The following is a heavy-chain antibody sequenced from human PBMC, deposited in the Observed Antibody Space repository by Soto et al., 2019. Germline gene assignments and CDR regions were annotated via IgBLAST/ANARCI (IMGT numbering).Heavy chain of an antibody. CDR1: GIRLSDFW. D-gene: IGHD1-26*01. CDR2: IRQDGSDK. J-gene: IGHJ3*01. V-gene: IGHV3-7*03. CDR3: ATERGSYFDAFEP. Sequence: VQLVESGGGLVQPGGSLTLSCVASGIRLSDFWMSWVRQAPGKGLEWVANIRQDGSDKKYVDSVKGRFTVSRDSAKNSVYLHMTNLRAEDTAMYFCATERGSYFDAFEPWGQGTMVSVSS.